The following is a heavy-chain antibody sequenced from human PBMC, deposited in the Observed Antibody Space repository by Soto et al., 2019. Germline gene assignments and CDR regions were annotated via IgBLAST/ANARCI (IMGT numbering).Heavy chain of an antibody. D-gene: IGHD2-15*01. J-gene: IGHJ6*02. Sequence: GASVKVSCKASGYTFTSYGISWVRQAPGQGLEWMGWISAYNGNTNYAQKLQGRVTMTTDTSTGTAYMELRSLRSDDTAVYYCARGSCGGSCYPYYYYYGMDVWGQGTTVTVSS. V-gene: IGHV1-18*04. CDR3: ARGSCGGSCYPYYYYYGMDV. CDR2: ISAYNGNT. CDR1: GYTFTSYG.